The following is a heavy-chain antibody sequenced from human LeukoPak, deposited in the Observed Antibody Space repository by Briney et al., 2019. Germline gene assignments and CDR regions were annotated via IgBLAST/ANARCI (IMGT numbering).Heavy chain of an antibody. V-gene: IGHV4-34*01. CDR2: INHRGDT. Sequence: SETLSLTCAVYGGSFSTYYWRWIRQSPGKGLEWIAEINHRGDTNYNPSVKSRVTISVDTSKNQFSLKVRSLTAADTAVYYCARGRTISETGYFDFWGQGTLVTVSS. CDR1: GGSFSTYY. CDR3: ARGRTISETGYFDF. J-gene: IGHJ4*03. D-gene: IGHD1-1*01.